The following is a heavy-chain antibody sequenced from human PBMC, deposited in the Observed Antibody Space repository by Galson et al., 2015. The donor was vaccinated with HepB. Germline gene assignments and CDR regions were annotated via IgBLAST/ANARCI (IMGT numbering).Heavy chain of an antibody. V-gene: IGHV1-69*13. Sequence: SVKVSCKASGGTFSSYAISWVRQAPGQGLEWMGGIIPIFGTANYAQKFQGRVTITADESTSTAYMELSSLRSEDTAVYYCASNARAYDILTGYLWGFDYWGQGTLVTVSS. D-gene: IGHD3-9*01. CDR2: IIPIFGTA. CDR3: ASNARAYDILTGYLWGFDY. J-gene: IGHJ4*02. CDR1: GGTFSSYA.